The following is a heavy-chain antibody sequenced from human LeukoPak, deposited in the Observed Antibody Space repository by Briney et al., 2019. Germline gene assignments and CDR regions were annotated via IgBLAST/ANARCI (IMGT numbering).Heavy chain of an antibody. V-gene: IGHV1-18*01. J-gene: IGHJ5*02. CDR2: ISAYNGNT. CDR3: ARGRLSSTSSRWFDP. Sequence: ASVKVSCKASGYSFTNFAINWVRQAPGQGLEWMGWISAYNGNTNYAQKLQGRVTMTTDTSTSTAYMELRSLRSDDTAVYYCARGRLSSTSSRWFDPWGQGTLVTVSS. CDR1: GYSFTNFA. D-gene: IGHD2-2*01.